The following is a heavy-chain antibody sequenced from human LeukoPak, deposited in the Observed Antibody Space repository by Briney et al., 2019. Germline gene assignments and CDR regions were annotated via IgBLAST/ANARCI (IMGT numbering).Heavy chain of an antibody. CDR3: ARHRGVPAAIAYYGMDV. CDR2: IYPGDSDT. Sequence: GESLKISCKGSGYSFTSYWIGWVRQMPGKGLEWMGIIYPGDSDTRYSPSFQGQVTISADKSINTAYLQWSSLKASDTAMYYCARHRGVPAAIAYYGMDVWGQGTTVTVSS. V-gene: IGHV5-51*01. D-gene: IGHD2-2*02. J-gene: IGHJ6*02. CDR1: GYSFTSYW.